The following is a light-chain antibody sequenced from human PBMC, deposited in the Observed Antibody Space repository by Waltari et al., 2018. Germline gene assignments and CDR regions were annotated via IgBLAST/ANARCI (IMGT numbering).Light chain of an antibody. CDR1: SSDIGGYNY. CDR3: TSYTSTNTVI. V-gene: IGLV2-14*03. CDR2: DVS. J-gene: IGLJ2*01. Sequence: QSVLTQPASVSGSPGQSITISCTGTSSDIGGYNYVSWYQQHPGKAPKLMIYDVSRWPSGVSHRFSGSKSGNTVSLTIAGLQAEDEAHYYCTSYTSTNTVIFGGGTKVTVL.